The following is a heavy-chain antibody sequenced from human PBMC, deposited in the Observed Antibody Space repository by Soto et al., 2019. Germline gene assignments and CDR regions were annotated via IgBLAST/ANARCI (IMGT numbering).Heavy chain of an antibody. CDR2: ISSSSSYI. J-gene: IGHJ4*02. V-gene: IGHV3-21*01. CDR1: GFTFSSYS. D-gene: IGHD4-17*01. Sequence: GGSLRLSCAASGFTFSSYSMNWVRQAPGKGLEWVSSISSSSSYIYYADSVKGRFTISRDNAKNSLYLQMNSLRAEDTAVYSWAARHDYGDYEHYWGQGTLVTVSS. CDR3: AARHDYGDYEHY.